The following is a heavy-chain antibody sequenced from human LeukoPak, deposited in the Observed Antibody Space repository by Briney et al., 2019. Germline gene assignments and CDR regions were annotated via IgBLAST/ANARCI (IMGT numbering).Heavy chain of an antibody. V-gene: IGHV1-8*01. CDR1: GYTFTIYD. D-gene: IGHD6-13*01. CDR3: ARNPPKYSSSWYGYSFDY. J-gene: IGHJ4*02. CDR2: MNPNSGNT. Sequence: ASVKVSCKASGYTFTIYDINWVRQATGQGLEWMGWMNPNSGNTGYAQKFQGRVTMTRNTSINTAYMELSSLRSEDTAVYYCARNPPKYSSSWYGYSFDYWGQGILVTVSS.